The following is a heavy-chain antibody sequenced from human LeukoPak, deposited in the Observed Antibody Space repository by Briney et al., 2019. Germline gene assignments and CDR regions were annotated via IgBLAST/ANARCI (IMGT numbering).Heavy chain of an antibody. V-gene: IGHV3-48*03. J-gene: IGHJ4*02. CDR2: ISSSGSTI. CDR1: GFTFSSYE. Sequence: PGGSLRLSCAASGFTFSSYEMNWVRQAPGKGLEWISYISSSGSTIYYADSVQGRFTISRDNAKNSLYLQMNSLRAEDTAVYYCAREAAYYFDFWGQGTLATVSS. CDR3: AREAAYYFDF. D-gene: IGHD6-13*01.